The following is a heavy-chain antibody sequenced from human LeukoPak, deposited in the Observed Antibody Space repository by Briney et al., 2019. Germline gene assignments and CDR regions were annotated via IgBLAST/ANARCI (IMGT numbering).Heavy chain of an antibody. CDR3: ARDYDSSGYYYGSAFDI. Sequence: SETLSLTCTASGGSISSYYWSWIRQPPGKGLEWIGYIYYSGSTNYNPSLKSRVTISVDTSKNQFSLKLSSVTAADTAVYYCARDYDSSGYYYGSAFDIWGQGTMVTVSS. CDR1: GGSISSYY. CDR2: IYYSGST. D-gene: IGHD3-22*01. J-gene: IGHJ3*02. V-gene: IGHV4-59*01.